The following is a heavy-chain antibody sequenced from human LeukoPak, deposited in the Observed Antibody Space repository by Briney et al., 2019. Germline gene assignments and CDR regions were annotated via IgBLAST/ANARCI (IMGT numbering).Heavy chain of an antibody. J-gene: IGHJ4*02. CDR2: IYSGGST. Sequence: GGSLRLSCAASGFTVSSNYMSWVRQAPGKGLEWVSVIYSGGSTYYADSVKGRFTISRDNSKNTLYLQMNSLRAEDTAVYYCARDHPAGYFDYWGQGTLVTVSS. CDR1: GFTVSSNY. V-gene: IGHV3-53*01. CDR3: ARDHPAGYFDY. D-gene: IGHD6-13*01.